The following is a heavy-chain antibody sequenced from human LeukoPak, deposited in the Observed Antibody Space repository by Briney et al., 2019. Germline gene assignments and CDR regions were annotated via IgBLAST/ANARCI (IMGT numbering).Heavy chain of an antibody. CDR3: TRLAAAGSAGIDYFDY. CDR1: GFTFSGSA. CDR2: IRSKANSYAT. D-gene: IGHD6-13*01. J-gene: IGHJ4*02. Sequence: GGSLKLSCAASGFTFSGSAMHWVRQASGKGLEWVGRIRSKANSYATAYAASVKGRFTISRDDSKNTAYLQMNSLKTEDTAVYYCTRLAAAGSAGIDYFDYWGQGTLVTVSS. V-gene: IGHV3-73*01.